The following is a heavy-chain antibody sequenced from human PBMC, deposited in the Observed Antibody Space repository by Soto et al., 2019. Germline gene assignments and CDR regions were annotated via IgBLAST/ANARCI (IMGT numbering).Heavy chain of an antibody. V-gene: IGHV3-21*01. CDR1: GFTFSSYS. J-gene: IGHJ4*02. CDR2: ISSSSSYI. D-gene: IGHD4-17*01. CDR3: ARDAGTTVDY. Sequence: GVSLRLSCAASGFTFSSYSMNWVRQAPGKGLEWVSSISSSSSYIYYADSVKGRFTISRDNAKNSLYLQMNSLRAEDTAVYYCARDAGTTVDYWGQGTLVTVSS.